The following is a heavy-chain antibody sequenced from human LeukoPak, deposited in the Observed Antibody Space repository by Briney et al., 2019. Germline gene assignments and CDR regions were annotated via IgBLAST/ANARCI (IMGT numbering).Heavy chain of an antibody. V-gene: IGHV4-59*01. J-gene: IGHJ3*02. CDR3: ARIRVNAFDI. D-gene: IGHD3-10*01. Sequence: SETLSLTCTVSNSSIISYYWSWIRQPPGKGLEWIGYIYYSGTTNYNPSLKSRVTMSVDTSKNQFSLKLSSVTAADTAVYYCARIRVNAFDIWGQGTMVTVSS. CDR1: NSSIISYY. CDR2: IYYSGTT.